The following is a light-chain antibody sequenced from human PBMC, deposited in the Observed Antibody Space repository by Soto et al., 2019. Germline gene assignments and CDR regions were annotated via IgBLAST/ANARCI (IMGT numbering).Light chain of an antibody. J-gene: IGLJ1*01. V-gene: IGLV2-11*01. CDR2: DVS. Sequence: QSVLTQPRSVSGPPGQSVTISCTGTSGDVGGYNFVSWYQHHPGKAPKLMIYDVSKRPSGVPGRFSGSKSGDTASLTISGLQAEDEADYYCCSFAGSPYVFGTGTKVTVL. CDR1: SGDVGGYNF. CDR3: CSFAGSPYV.